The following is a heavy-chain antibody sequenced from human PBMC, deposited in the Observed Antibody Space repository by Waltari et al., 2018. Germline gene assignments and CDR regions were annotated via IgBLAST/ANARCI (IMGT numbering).Heavy chain of an antibody. CDR2: VYYSGSA. D-gene: IGHD3-10*01. V-gene: IGHV4-39*01. J-gene: IGHJ4*02. CDR1: GGSISRSSYY. CDR3: ARYLGSGSYYFDY. Sequence: QLHLQESGPGLLKPSETLSLTCTVSGGSISRSSYYWSWIGQPPGKGLEWIGRVYYSGSAYYNPSLKSRVTISVDTSKNQFSLKLSSVTAADTAVYYCARYLGSGSYYFDYWGQGTLVTVSS.